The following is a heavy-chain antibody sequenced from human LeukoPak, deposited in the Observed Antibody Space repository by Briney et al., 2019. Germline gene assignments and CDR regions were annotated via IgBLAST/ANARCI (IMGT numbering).Heavy chain of an antibody. CDR2: IYYSGST. CDR3: ARRRTGTIVSYYFDY. Sequence: KPSETLSLTCTVSGGSISSYYWSWLRQPPGKGLEWVGYIYYSGSTNYNPSLKSRVTISVDTSKNHFSLKLSSVTAVDTAVYYCARRRTGTIVSYYFDYWGQGTLVTVSS. D-gene: IGHD1-1*01. V-gene: IGHV4-59*01. J-gene: IGHJ4*02. CDR1: GGSISSYY.